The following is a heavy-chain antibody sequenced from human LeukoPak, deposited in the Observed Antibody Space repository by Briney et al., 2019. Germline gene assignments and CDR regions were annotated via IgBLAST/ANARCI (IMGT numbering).Heavy chain of an antibody. CDR1: GYTFTSYY. CDR2: INTSGGST. D-gene: IGHD5-24*01. Sequence: ASVKVSCKASGYTFTSYYMHWVRQAPGQGLEWMGIINTSGGSTSSAQKFQGRVTMTRDTSTSTVYMELSSLRSEDTAVYYCARKHLMGRDGYNRYAFDIWGQGTMVTVSS. CDR3: ARKHLMGRDGYNRYAFDI. J-gene: IGHJ3*02. V-gene: IGHV1-46*01.